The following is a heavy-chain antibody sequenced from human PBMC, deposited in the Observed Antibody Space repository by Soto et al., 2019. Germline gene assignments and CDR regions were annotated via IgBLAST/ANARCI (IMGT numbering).Heavy chain of an antibody. CDR3: ARKGALLIGDQGVYFQH. V-gene: IGHV4-34*01. CDR2: VNHIGIT. J-gene: IGHJ1*01. D-gene: IGHD4-17*01. CDR1: GGSFSGYY. Sequence: QVQLQQWGAGLLKPSETLSLTCAVYGGSFSGYYWSWIRQTPGKGLEWIGEVNHIGITNYSPSLKSRVTISADISRNQFSLKLSSVTVADTAIYYCARKGALLIGDQGVYFQHWGQGTPVTASS.